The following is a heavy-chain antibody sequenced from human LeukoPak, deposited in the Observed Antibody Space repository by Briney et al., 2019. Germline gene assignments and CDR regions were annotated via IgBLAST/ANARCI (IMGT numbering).Heavy chain of an antibody. D-gene: IGHD3-22*01. CDR3: AHAYYYDSSGYYPYWYFDL. CDR1: GFSLSTSGVG. V-gene: IGHV2-5*02. CDR2: IYWDDDK. J-gene: IGHJ2*01. Sequence: SGSTLVNPTQTLTLTCTFSGFSLSTSGVGVGWIRQPPGKALEWLALIYWDDDKRYSPSLKSRLTITKDTSKNQEVLTMTNMDPVDTATYYCAHAYYYDSSGYYPYWYFDLWGRGTLVTVSS.